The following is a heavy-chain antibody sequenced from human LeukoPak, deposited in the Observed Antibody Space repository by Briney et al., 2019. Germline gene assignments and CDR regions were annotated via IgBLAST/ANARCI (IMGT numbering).Heavy chain of an antibody. J-gene: IGHJ4*02. D-gene: IGHD2-21*02. CDR3: ARVSVVVTALFDY. Sequence: GGSLRLSCAASGFTFSSYWMSWVRQAPGKGLEWVANIKQDGSEKCYVDSVKGRFTISRDNAKNSLYLQMNSLRAEDTAVYYCARVSVVVTALFDYWGQGTLVTVSS. CDR2: IKQDGSEK. V-gene: IGHV3-7*01. CDR1: GFTFSSYW.